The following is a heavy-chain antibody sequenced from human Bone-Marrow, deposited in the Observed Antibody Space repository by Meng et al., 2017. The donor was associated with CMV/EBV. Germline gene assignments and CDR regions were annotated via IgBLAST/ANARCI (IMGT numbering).Heavy chain of an antibody. V-gene: IGHV1-46*01. J-gene: IGHJ6*02. CDR1: GYTFTSYY. Sequence: KVSCKASGYTFTSYYMHWVRQAPGQGLEWMGIINPSGGSTSYAQKFQGRVTMTRDTSTSTVYMELSSLRSEDTAVYYCARGGGYCSSTSCYRSAAYYYYGMDVWGQGTTVTVSS. CDR3: ARGGGYCSSTSCYRSAAYYYYGMDV. CDR2: INPSGGST. D-gene: IGHD2-2*02.